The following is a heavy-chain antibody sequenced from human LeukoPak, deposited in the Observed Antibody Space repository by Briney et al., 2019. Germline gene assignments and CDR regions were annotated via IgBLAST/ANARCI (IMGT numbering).Heavy chain of an antibody. J-gene: IGHJ4*02. D-gene: IGHD1-14*01. V-gene: IGHV1-2*02. CDR3: ARVPRRSGMIFDY. CDR2: INPNSGGT. Sequence: GGSLRLSCAASGFDFSGFYMHWVRQAPGQGLEWMGWINPNSGGTNYAQKFQGRVTMTRDTSISTAYMELSRLRSDDTAVYYCARVPRRSGMIFDYWGQGTLVTVSS. CDR1: GFDFSGFY.